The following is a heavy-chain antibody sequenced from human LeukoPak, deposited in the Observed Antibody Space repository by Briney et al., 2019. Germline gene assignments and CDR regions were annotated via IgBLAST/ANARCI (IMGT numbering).Heavy chain of an antibody. CDR2: ISGSGSST. D-gene: IGHD3-16*01. V-gene: IGHV3-23*01. CDR3: AKVQNSISWGSLDY. J-gene: IGHJ4*02. Sequence: GGSLRLSCAASGFTFSTYAMSWVRQAPGKGLEWVSAISGSGSSTYFADSVKGRFTISRDNSKNTLYLQMNSLRAEDTAVYYCAKVQNSISWGSLDYWGQGTLVTVSS. CDR1: GFTFSTYA.